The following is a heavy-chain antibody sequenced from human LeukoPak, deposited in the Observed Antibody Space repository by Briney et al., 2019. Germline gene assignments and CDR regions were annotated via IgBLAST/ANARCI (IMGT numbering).Heavy chain of an antibody. J-gene: IGHJ6*02. Sequence: PSETLSLTCAVYGGSFSGYYWSWIRQPPGKGLEWIGEINHSGSTNYNPSLKSRVTISVDTSKNQFSLKLSSVTAAATAVYYCAIPSHPYYYGSGSFRRYYYYGMDVWGQGTTVTVSS. CDR2: INHSGST. CDR3: AIPSHPYYYGSGSFRRYYYYGMDV. D-gene: IGHD3-10*01. CDR1: GGSFSGYY. V-gene: IGHV4-34*01.